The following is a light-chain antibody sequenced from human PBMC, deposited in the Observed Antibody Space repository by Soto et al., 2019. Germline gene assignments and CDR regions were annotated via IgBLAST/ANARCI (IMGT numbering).Light chain of an antibody. J-gene: IGLJ1*01. Sequence: QSLLTQPRSVSGSPGQSVTISCTGTSSDVGGYNCVSWYEQHPGKAPLLIIYDVTQRPAGVTDRFSGSTSGNTASLSLSRLQAEDEADYYCCSHSASYTFVFGTGTKVTVL. V-gene: IGLV2-11*01. CDR1: SSDVGGYNC. CDR3: CSHSASYTFV. CDR2: DVT.